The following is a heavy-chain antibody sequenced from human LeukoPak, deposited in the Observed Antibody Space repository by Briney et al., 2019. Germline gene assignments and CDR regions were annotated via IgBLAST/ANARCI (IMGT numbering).Heavy chain of an antibody. D-gene: IGHD3-9*01. J-gene: IGHJ4*02. Sequence: GGSLRLSCAASGFTFSSYWMNWVRQSPGKGLQWVAIIKGDGSEKYYLDSAEGRFTISRDNAKQSLYLQMNNLRAEDTALYYCVRGAGFLLEFWGQGTMVTVSS. CDR1: GFTFSSYW. V-gene: IGHV3-7*01. CDR2: IKGDGSEK. CDR3: VRGAGFLLEF.